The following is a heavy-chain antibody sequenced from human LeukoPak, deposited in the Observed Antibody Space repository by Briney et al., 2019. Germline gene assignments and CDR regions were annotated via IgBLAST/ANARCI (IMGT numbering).Heavy chain of an antibody. V-gene: IGHV4-34*01. CDR2: INHNGST. D-gene: IGHD3-9*01. CDR3: AREGYDILTGRTVDY. J-gene: IGHJ4*02. CDR1: GGSFSGYY. Sequence: PSETLSLTCAVYGGSFSGYYWSWIRQPPGEGLEWIGEINHNGSTNYNPSLKSRVTISVDTSKNQFSLKLSSVTAADTAVYYCAREGYDILTGRTVDYWGQGTLVTVSS.